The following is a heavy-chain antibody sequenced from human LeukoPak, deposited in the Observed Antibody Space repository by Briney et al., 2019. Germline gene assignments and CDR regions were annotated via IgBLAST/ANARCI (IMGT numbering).Heavy chain of an antibody. CDR3: ASGSTSGWYPT. D-gene: IGHD6-19*01. CDR1: GGSISGHY. J-gene: IGHJ4*02. V-gene: IGHV4-59*08. CDR2: IYDNGDT. Sequence: SETLSLTCIVSGGSISGHYWTWIRQPPGKGLEWIGYIYDNGDTNYNPSLKSRVTISLDTSKNQFSLKLTSVTAADTAVYYCASGSTSGWYPTWGQGTLVTVSS.